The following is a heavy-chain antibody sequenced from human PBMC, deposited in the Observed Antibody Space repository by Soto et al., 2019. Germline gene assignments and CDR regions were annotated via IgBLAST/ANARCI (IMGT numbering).Heavy chain of an antibody. J-gene: IGHJ2*01. CDR3: ARVGRDGYNTAWYFDL. Sequence: QVQLQESGPGLVKPSQTLSLTCTVSGGSISSGGYYWSWIRQHPGKGLEWIGYIYYSGSTYYNPSLKSRVTISXXTXKXXFSLKLSSVTAADTAVYYCARVGRDGYNTAWYFDLWGRGTLVTVSS. V-gene: IGHV4-31*03. CDR1: GGSISSGGYY. D-gene: IGHD5-12*01. CDR2: IYYSGST.